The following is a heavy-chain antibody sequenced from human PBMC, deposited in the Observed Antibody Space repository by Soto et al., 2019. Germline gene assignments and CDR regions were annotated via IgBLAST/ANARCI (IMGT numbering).Heavy chain of an antibody. CDR2: IKQDGYEK. CDR3: ARDADASGWYHYGMDV. J-gene: IGHJ6*02. CDR1: GFTLSSYW. Sequence: HPGGSLRLSCAASGFTLSSYWMNWAHQAPGKGLEWVANIKQDGYEKYYVDSVRGRFFISRDNAKNSLYLQLNSLRAEDTAVYYCARDADASGWYHYGMDVWGQGTLVTVSS. V-gene: IGHV3-7*01. D-gene: IGHD6-19*01.